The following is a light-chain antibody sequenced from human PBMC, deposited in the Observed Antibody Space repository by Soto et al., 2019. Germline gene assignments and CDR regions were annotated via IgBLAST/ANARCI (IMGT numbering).Light chain of an antibody. CDR2: DAS. Sequence: EIVLTQSPATLSLSPGERATLSCRASQSVSSYLAWYQQKPGQAPRLLIYDASNRATGIPARSSGSGSGTDFTLTISSLEPEDFAVYYCHHYGKSPIYTFGPGTKVDFK. CDR3: HHYGKSPIYT. J-gene: IGKJ3*01. V-gene: IGKV3-11*01. CDR1: QSVSSY.